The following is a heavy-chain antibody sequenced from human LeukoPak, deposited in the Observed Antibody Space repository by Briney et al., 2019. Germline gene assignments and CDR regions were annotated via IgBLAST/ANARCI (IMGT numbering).Heavy chain of an antibody. CDR2: INHSGST. Sequence: SETLSLTCAVYGGSFSGYYWSWIRQPPGKGLEWIGEINHSGSTNYNPSLKGRVTISVDTSKNQFSLKLSSVTAADTAVYYCARDGGSYQASHFDYWGQGTLVTVSS. J-gene: IGHJ4*02. CDR1: GGSFSGYY. CDR3: ARDGGSYQASHFDY. D-gene: IGHD1-26*01. V-gene: IGHV4-34*01.